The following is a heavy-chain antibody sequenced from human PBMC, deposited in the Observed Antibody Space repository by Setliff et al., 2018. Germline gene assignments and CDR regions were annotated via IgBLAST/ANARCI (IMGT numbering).Heavy chain of an antibody. D-gene: IGHD2-15*01. J-gene: IGHJ4*02. CDR1: GFTFSSYA. V-gene: IGHV3-23*01. CDR3: AKIWGTYCTGNRCHSDPPHWDN. Sequence: PGGSLRLSCAASGFTFSSYAITWVRHVPGKGLEWVSMISGSAQTTYYADSVKGRFTISRDNSKNTVYLEMNSLRAEDTAIYYCAKIWGTYCTGNRCHSDPPHWDNWGQGTLVTVSS. CDR2: ISGSAQTT.